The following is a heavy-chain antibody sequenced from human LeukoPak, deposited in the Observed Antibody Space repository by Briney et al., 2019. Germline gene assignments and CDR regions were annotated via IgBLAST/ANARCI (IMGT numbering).Heavy chain of an antibody. J-gene: IGHJ4*02. V-gene: IGHV4-39*07. D-gene: IGHD6-19*01. Sequence: NASETLSLTCTVSSGSINTSNYYWGWIRQPPGKGLEWIGNIFYRGGTYYSPSLKSRVTISLDTSRNQFSLNLNSVTAADTAVYYCAREAAVAGTVDYWGQGTLVTVSS. CDR2: IFYRGGT. CDR3: AREAAVAGTVDY. CDR1: SGSINTSNYY.